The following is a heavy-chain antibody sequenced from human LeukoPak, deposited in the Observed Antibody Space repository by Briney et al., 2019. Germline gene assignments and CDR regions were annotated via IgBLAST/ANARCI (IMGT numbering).Heavy chain of an antibody. V-gene: IGHV1-2*02. CDR2: INPNSGGT. D-gene: IGHD3-22*01. CDR3: ARGLTYYYDSSGYPSHI. CDR1: GYPFTAYY. J-gene: IGHJ3*02. Sequence: ASVKVSCKAFGYPFTAYYMYWVRQAPGQGLEWMGWINPNSGGTNYAQKFQGRVTMTRDTSISTAYMELSRLRSDDTAVYYCARGLTYYYDSSGYPSHIWGQGTMVTVSS.